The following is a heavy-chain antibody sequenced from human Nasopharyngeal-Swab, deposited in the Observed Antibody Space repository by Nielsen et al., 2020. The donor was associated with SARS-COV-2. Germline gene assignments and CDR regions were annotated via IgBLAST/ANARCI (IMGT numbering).Heavy chain of an antibody. Sequence: GESLKISCAASGFTFSWHWMHWVRQAPGKGLVWVSYINTDGSNTKYADSVKGRFTISRDTSKNTLYLQMNGLRAEDTAVYYCAKDSGAGFCDDGSCFPTNHWGQGTLVTVSS. CDR3: AKDSGAGFCDDGSCFPTNH. D-gene: IGHD2-15*01. CDR1: GFTFSWHW. CDR2: INTDGSNT. V-gene: IGHV3-74*01. J-gene: IGHJ5*02.